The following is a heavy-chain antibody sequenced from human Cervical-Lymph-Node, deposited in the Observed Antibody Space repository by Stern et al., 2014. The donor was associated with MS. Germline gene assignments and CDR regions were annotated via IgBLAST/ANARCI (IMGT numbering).Heavy chain of an antibody. CDR2: SYHNGNT. D-gene: IGHD3-22*01. CDR1: GGSINSGGYY. CDR3: ARASDYDTSGYYADF. J-gene: IGHJ4*02. V-gene: IGHV4-31*03. Sequence: QVQLVESGPGLVKPSETLSLTCSVSGGSINSGGYYWSWIRQHPGKGLEWIGYSYHNGNTFYNPSLKSRVTISVDTSKNQFSLNLRSVTAADTAVYFCARASDYDTSGYYADFWGQGTLVTVSS.